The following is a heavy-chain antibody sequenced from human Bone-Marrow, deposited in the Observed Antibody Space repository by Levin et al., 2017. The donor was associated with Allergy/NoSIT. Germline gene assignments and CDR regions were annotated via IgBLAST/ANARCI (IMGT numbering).Heavy chain of an antibody. J-gene: IGHJ6*02. Sequence: GGSLRLSCVGSGLTFSNYAMNWVRQSPGKGLEWVSSISGDDGSTFYADSVKGRFTISRDNPKSTLFLQMNSLRAEDTAVYFCAKGTGFGPYYGVDVWGQGTTVIVSS. CDR2: ISGDDGST. D-gene: IGHD3/OR15-3a*01. V-gene: IGHV3-23*01. CDR3: AKGTGFGPYYGVDV. CDR1: GLTFSNYA.